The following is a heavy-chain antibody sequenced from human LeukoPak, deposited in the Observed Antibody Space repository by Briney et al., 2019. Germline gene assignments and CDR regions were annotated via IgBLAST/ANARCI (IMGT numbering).Heavy chain of an antibody. CDR1: GFTVSSNY. V-gene: IGHV3-11*04. Sequence: PGGSLRLSCAASGFTVSSNYMSWVRQAPGKGLEWVSYISSSGSTIYYADSVKGRFTISRDNAKNSLYLQMNSLRAEDTAVYYCARVPGVPPYYYGMDVWGQGTTVTVSS. J-gene: IGHJ6*02. CDR3: ARVPGVPPYYYGMDV. D-gene: IGHD1-1*01. CDR2: ISSSGSTI.